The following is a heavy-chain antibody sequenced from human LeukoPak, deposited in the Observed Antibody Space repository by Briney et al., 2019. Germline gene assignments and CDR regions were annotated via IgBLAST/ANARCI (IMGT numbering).Heavy chain of an antibody. D-gene: IGHD6-19*01. Sequence: SETLSLTCAVYGGSFSGYYWSWIRQPPGKGLEWIVEINHSGSTNYNPSLKSRVTISVDTSKNQFSLKLSSVTAADTAVYYCARGPRIAVAGRRSWFDPWGQGTLVTVSS. CDR3: ARGPRIAVAGRRSWFDP. CDR2: INHSGST. CDR1: GGSFSGYY. V-gene: IGHV4-34*01. J-gene: IGHJ5*02.